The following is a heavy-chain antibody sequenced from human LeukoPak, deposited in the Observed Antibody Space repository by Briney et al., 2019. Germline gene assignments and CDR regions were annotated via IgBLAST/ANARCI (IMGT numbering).Heavy chain of an antibody. D-gene: IGHD6-25*01. CDR3: ARMNRGSGDY. V-gene: IGHV3-30-3*01. CDR1: GFIFSNYA. CDR2: ILYDGSNE. J-gene: IGHJ4*02. Sequence: GGSLRLSCAASGFIFSNYAIHWVRQAPGKGLGWLAVILYDGSNEYYADSVKGRFTISRDNSKNTVYLQMNSLRPEDTAVYYCARMNRGSGDYWGQGTLVTVSS.